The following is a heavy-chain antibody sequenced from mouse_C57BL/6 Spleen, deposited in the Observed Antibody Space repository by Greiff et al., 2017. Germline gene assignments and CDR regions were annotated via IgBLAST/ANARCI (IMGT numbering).Heavy chain of an antibody. CDR2: IDPSDSET. D-gene: IGHD3-3*01. V-gene: IGHV1-52*01. CDR1: GYTFTSYW. CDR3: ARRLGYYFDY. Sequence: QVHVKQPGAELVRPGSSVKLSCKASGYTFTSYWMHWVKQRPIQGLEWIGNIDPSDSETHYNQKFKDKATLTVDKSSSTAYMQLSSLTSEDSAVYYCARRLGYYFDYWGQGTTLTVSS. J-gene: IGHJ2*01.